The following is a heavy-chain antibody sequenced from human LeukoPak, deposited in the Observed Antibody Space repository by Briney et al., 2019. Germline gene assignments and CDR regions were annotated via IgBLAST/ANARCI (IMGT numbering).Heavy chain of an antibody. D-gene: IGHD2-8*02. V-gene: IGHV4-31*03. J-gene: IGHJ4*02. CDR2: IYYGGST. CDR1: GGSISSDGYY. CDR3: ARDLVMDY. Sequence: SQTLSLTCTVSGGSISSDGYYWSWIRQHPGKGLEWLVYIYYGGSTYYNPSLKSRVTISVDTSKNQFSLKLSSVTAADTAVYYCARDLVMDYWGQGTLVTVSS.